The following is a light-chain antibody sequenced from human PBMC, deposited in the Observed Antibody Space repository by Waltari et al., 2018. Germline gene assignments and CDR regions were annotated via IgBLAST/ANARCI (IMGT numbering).Light chain of an antibody. V-gene: IGKV2-28*01. CDR1: QRLRHSNGYNY. CDR2: LGS. CDR3: MQALQSPFT. Sequence: VLTQSPLSLSVTPGESASISCMSSQRLRHSNGYNYLDWYVQKPGQSPQLLIYLGSSRASGVPDRFSCFGSGTDFTLTISRVEAEDVGIYYCMQALQSPFTFGPGTKVEIK. J-gene: IGKJ3*01.